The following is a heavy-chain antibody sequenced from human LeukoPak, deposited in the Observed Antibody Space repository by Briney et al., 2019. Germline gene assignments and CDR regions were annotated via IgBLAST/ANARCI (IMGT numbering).Heavy chain of an antibody. D-gene: IGHD3-22*01. Sequence: GRSLRLSCAASGFTFSSYAMHWVRQAPGKGLEWVAVISYDGSNKYYADSVKGRFTISRDNSKNTLYLQMNSLRAEDTAVYYCARGGYYYDGRGQAFDIWGQGTMVTVSS. V-gene: IGHV3-30*04. CDR3: ARGGYYYDGRGQAFDI. J-gene: IGHJ3*02. CDR2: ISYDGSNK. CDR1: GFTFSSYA.